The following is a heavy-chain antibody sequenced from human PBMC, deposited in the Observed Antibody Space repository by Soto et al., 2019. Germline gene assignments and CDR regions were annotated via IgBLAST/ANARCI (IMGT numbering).Heavy chain of an antibody. CDR3: ARGRAAAGTEGWFDP. Sequence: SETLSLTCAVYGGSFSGYYWSWIRQPPGKGLEWIGEIHHSGSTNYIPSLKSRVTMSVDTSKNQFSLKLSSVTAADTAVYFCARGRAAAGTEGWFDPWG. D-gene: IGHD6-13*01. CDR1: GGSFSGYY. V-gene: IGHV4-34*01. J-gene: IGHJ5*02. CDR2: IHHSGST.